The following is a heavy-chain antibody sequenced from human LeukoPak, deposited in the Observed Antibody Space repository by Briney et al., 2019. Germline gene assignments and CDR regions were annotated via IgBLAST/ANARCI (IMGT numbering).Heavy chain of an antibody. CDR3: ARDKAVTTGNWFDP. Sequence: GASVKVSCKASGGTFSSYAISWVRQAPGQGLEWMGGIIPIFGTANYAQKFQGRDTITTDESTSTAYMELSSLRSEDTAVYYCARDKAVTTGNWFDPWGQGTLVTVSS. D-gene: IGHD1-14*01. CDR2: IIPIFGTA. J-gene: IGHJ5*02. V-gene: IGHV1-69*05. CDR1: GGTFSSYA.